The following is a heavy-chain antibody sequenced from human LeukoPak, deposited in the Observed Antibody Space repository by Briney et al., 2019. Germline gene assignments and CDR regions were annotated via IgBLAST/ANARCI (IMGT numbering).Heavy chain of an antibody. J-gene: IGHJ5*02. CDR1: GFTFDDYA. Sequence: GGSLRLSCAASGFTFDDYAMHWVRQAPGKGLEWVSGISWNSGSIGYADSVKGRFTISRDNAKNSLYLQMNSLRAEDTALYYCAKVHTPLTIFGAVPSWGQGTLVTVSS. D-gene: IGHD3-3*01. CDR3: AKVHTPLTIFGAVPS. V-gene: IGHV3-9*01. CDR2: ISWNSGSI.